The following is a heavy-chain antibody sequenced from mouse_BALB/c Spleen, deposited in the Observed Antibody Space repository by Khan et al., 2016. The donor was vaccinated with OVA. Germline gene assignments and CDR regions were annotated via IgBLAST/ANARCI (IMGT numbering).Heavy chain of an antibody. CDR1: GYSFTSYY. Sequence: QVQLKQSGAELVKPGASVRLSCKASGYSFTSYYLCWVKQRPGQGLEWIGDINPSNGGTNFNETFKIKATLTVDKSSSTAYMQLSSLPSEDSACFLCTRSGYGTIEYRGRGTLVTVSA. V-gene: IGHV1-53*01. CDR3: TRSGYGTIEY. J-gene: IGHJ3*01. CDR2: INPSNGGT. D-gene: IGHD2-1*01.